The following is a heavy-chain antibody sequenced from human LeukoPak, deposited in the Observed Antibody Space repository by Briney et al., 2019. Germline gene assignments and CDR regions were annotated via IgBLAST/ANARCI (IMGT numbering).Heavy chain of an antibody. Sequence: GGSLRLSCAASGFTFSSYGMSWVRQAPGKGLEWVSAITATSSSTHDADSVQGRFTISRDNSKNTLYLQMNSLRAEDTAVYYCARGAFGDYDSSGYFDYWGQGTLVTVSS. V-gene: IGHV3-23*01. CDR2: ITATSSST. D-gene: IGHD3-22*01. CDR3: ARGAFGDYDSSGYFDY. CDR1: GFTFSSYG. J-gene: IGHJ4*02.